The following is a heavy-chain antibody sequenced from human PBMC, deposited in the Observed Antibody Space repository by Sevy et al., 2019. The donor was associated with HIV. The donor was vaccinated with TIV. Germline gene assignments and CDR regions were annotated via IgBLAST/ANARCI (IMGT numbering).Heavy chain of an antibody. Sequence: GGSLRLSCAASGFILSDYYMSWVRQAPVKGLEWVSYISGSGDDTIYYADSVKGRFTISRDNTKNSLYLQMNSLRAEDTAVYYCARDHVKDGDLGDYYYYAMDVWGQGTTVTVSS. D-gene: IGHD4-17*01. CDR1: GFILSDYY. CDR2: ISGSGDDTI. J-gene: IGHJ6*02. V-gene: IGHV3-11*01. CDR3: ARDHVKDGDLGDYYYYAMDV.